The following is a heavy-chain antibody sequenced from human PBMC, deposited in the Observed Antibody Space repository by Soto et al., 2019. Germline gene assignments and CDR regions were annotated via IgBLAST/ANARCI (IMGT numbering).Heavy chain of an antibody. J-gene: IGHJ1*01. D-gene: IGHD3-22*01. Sequence: ASVKVSCKASGYTFTSYGISWVRQAPGQGLEWMGWISAYNGNTNYAQKLQGRVTMTTDTSTSTAYMELRSLRSDDTAVYYCARGQYYYDSSGYSSEYFQHWGQGTLVTVSS. CDR1: GYTFTSYG. CDR2: ISAYNGNT. V-gene: IGHV1-18*01. CDR3: ARGQYYYDSSGYSSEYFQH.